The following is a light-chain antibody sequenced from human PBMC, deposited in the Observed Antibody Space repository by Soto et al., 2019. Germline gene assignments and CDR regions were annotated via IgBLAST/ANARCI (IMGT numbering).Light chain of an antibody. CDR2: GAS. J-gene: IGKJ1*01. CDR1: QSVSSSY. V-gene: IGKV3-20*01. Sequence: EIVLTQSPGTLSLSPGERATLSCRASQSVSSSYLAWYQQKPGPAPRLLXYGASRRATGIPDRFSGSGSGTDFTLTISRLEPEDFAVYYCQQYGSSPTFGQGTKVDIK. CDR3: QQYGSSPT.